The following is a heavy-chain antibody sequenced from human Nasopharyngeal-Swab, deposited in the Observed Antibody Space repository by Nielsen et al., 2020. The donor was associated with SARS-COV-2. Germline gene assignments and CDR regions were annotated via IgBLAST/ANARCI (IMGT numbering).Heavy chain of an antibody. CDR2: ISGSGSPI. V-gene: IGHV3-48*03. Sequence: GRQAAGKGLQWVSYISGSGSPIYYADSVKGRFTISRDSAKNSLYLQMNSLRAEDTAVYYCARDGSYYDFWRGHSGTDGMDVWGQGTTVTVSS. J-gene: IGHJ6*02. CDR3: ARDGSYYDFWRGHSGTDGMDV. D-gene: IGHD3-3*01.